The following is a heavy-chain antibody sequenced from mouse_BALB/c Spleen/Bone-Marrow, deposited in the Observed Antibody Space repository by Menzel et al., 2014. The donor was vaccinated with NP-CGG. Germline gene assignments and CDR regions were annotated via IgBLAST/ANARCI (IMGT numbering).Heavy chain of an antibody. D-gene: IGHD2-4*01. Sequence: QVTLKVCGPGILQPSQTLSLTCSFSGFSLSTSGMGVGWIRQPSGKGLEWLAHIWWDGDKRYNPALKSRLTISKDTSSNQVFLKIASVDTADTATYYCARIYYDTGFAYWGQGTLVTVSA. J-gene: IGHJ3*01. CDR3: ARIYYDTGFAY. V-gene: IGHV8-8*01. CDR1: GFSLSTSGMG. CDR2: IWWDGDK.